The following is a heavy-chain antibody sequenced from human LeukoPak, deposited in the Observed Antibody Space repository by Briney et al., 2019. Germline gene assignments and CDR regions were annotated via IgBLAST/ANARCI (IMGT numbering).Heavy chain of an antibody. CDR2: INHGGGT. J-gene: IGHJ3*01. CDR1: GGSFSNYL. CDR3: AKVLEYGYWSGNYADCSNV. D-gene: IGHD3-3*01. Sequence: PSETLSLTCPVYGGSFSNYLFSWLRQPPGKGLEWIGEINHGGGTNYNPSLKSRVTISVDTSKNQFSLKLTSVTAADTAVYYCAKVLEYGYWSGNYADCSNVWDQGTMVTVSS. V-gene: IGHV4-34*01.